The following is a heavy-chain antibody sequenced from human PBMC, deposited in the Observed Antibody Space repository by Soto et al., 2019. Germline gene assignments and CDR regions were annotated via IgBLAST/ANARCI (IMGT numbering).Heavy chain of an antibody. J-gene: IGHJ6*02. CDR2: MNPNSGNT. V-gene: IGHV1-8*01. CDR1: GYTFTSYD. Sequence: ASVKVSCKAAGYTFTSYDINWVRQATGQGLEWMGWMNPNSGNTGYAQKFQGRVTMTRNTSISTAYMELSSLRSEDTAVYYCARGLVKWELLYYYYGMDVWGQGTTVTSP. D-gene: IGHD1-26*01. CDR3: ARGLVKWELLYYYYGMDV.